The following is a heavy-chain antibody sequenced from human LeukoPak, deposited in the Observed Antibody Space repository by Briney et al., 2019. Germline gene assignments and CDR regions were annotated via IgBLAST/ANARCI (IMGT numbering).Heavy chain of an antibody. J-gene: IGHJ3*02. CDR1: GGSISSYY. CDR2: IYYSGST. D-gene: IGHD4-17*01. V-gene: IGHV4-59*01. CDR3: ASSEPLLYGDCLLNDAFDI. Sequence: SETLSLTCTVSGGSISSYYWSWIRQPPGKGLEWIGYIYYSGSTNYNPSLKSRVTISVDTSKNQFSLKLSSVTAADTAVYYCASSEPLLYGDCLLNDAFDIWGQGTMVTVSS.